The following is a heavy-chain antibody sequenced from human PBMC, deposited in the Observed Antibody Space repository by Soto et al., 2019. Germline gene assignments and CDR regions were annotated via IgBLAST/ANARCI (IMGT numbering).Heavy chain of an antibody. J-gene: IGHJ6*02. CDR1: GGTFSSYA. D-gene: IGHD3-10*01. CDR2: IIPIFGTA. V-gene: IGHV1-69*12. CDR3: ARGLWFGKPTYYYGMDV. Sequence: QVQLVQSGAEVKKPGSSVKVSCKASGGTFSSYAISWVRQAPGQGLEWMGGIIPIFGTANYAQKFQGRVTITADESXSXXYMELSSLRSEDTAVYYCARGLWFGKPTYYYGMDVWGQGTTVTVSS.